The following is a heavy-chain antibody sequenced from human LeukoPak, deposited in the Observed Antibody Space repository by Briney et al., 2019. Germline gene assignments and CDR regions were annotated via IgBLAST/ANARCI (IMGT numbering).Heavy chain of an antibody. CDR3: ARDRGTYCSSTSCYSKNWFDP. J-gene: IGHJ5*02. V-gene: IGHV1-2*02. CDR1: GYTFTGYY. D-gene: IGHD2-2*01. Sequence: GASVKVSCKASGYTFTGYYMHWVRQAPGRGLEWMGWINPNSGGTNYAQKFQGRATMTRDTSISTAYMELSRLRSDDTAVYYCARDRGTYCSSTSCYSKNWFDPWGQGTLVTVSS. CDR2: INPNSGGT.